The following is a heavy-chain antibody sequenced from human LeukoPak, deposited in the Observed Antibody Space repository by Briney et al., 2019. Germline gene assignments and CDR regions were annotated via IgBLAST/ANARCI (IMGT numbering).Heavy chain of an antibody. J-gene: IGHJ6*03. D-gene: IGHD6-13*01. V-gene: IGHV4-59*11. CDR2: IHYSGST. CDR3: ARVASSTQNYYYYYMDV. Sequence: SETLSLTCTVSGGSISSHYWSWIRQPPGKGLEWIGYIHYSGSTNYNPSLKSRVTISVDTSKNQFSLKLSSVTAADTAVYYCARVASSTQNYYYYYMDVWGKGTTVTVSS. CDR1: GGSISSHY.